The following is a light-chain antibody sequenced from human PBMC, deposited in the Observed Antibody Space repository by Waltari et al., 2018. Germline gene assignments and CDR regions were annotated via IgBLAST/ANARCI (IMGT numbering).Light chain of an antibody. CDR3: QQYGTSPWT. Sequence: IVLTQFPGTLSLSAGERATLPCRASQSITRNYLAWFHQKPGKPPTLLLYGATYGATGVPDRFSGSGSVTDFTLSIARLQTQDIAVYYCQQYGTSPWTFGQGTKVEI. CDR1: QSITRNY. V-gene: IGKV3-20*01. J-gene: IGKJ1*01. CDR2: GAT.